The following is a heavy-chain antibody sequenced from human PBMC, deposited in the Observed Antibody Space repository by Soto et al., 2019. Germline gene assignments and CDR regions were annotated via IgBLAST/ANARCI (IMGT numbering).Heavy chain of an antibody. J-gene: IGHJ4*01. Sequence: EVQLVESGGGLIHPGGSLRLSCAASGFTIYNYDMGWIRQAPGKGLEWVSYINHDGSLIYYADSVRCRFTISRDNGKNSVYLQVGSLKAEDTAGYSCVITVCIAALPEDYWGDGNMLNVSS. D-gene: IGHD6-6*01. V-gene: IGHV3-48*01. CDR3: VITVCIAALPEDY. CDR2: INHDGSLI. CDR1: GFTIYNYD.